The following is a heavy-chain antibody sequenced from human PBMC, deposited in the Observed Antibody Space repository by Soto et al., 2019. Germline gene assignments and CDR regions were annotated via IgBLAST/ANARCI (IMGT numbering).Heavy chain of an antibody. V-gene: IGHV1-2*02. CDR2: INPNSGGT. D-gene: IGHD6-6*01. CDR3: ARGGSWIVRGLDAFDI. Sequence: ASVKVSCKASGYTFTGYYMHWVRQAPGQGLEWMGWINPNSGGTNYAQKFQGRVTMARDTSISTAYMELSSLRSDDTAVYYCARGGSWIVRGLDAFDIWGLGTMVTVSS. J-gene: IGHJ3*02. CDR1: GYTFTGYY.